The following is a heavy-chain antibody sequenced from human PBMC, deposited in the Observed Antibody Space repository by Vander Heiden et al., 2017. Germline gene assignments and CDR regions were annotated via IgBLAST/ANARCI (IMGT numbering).Heavy chain of an antibody. D-gene: IGHD5-12*01. V-gene: IGHV3-74*01. CDR2: IKIDGSST. Sequence: EVQLVESGGGLVVPGGTLDLPWAASGFALINFCMHWVRQAPGRGLGSVSRIKIDGSSTYYADSGKGRFTVSRYNAKNTLYMEMYSLRVEATAVYYCARESRATYWYFDLWGRGTLVTVSS. CDR1: GFALINFC. J-gene: IGHJ2*01. CDR3: ARESRATYWYFDL.